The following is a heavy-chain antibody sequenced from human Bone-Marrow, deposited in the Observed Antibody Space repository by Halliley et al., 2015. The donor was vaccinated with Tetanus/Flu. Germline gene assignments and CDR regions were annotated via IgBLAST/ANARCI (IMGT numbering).Heavy chain of an antibody. CDR3: ARDLEWELLGAFDY. CDR2: IIPSFGTA. CDR1: GGTFSRYA. D-gene: IGHD1-26*01. V-gene: IGHV1-69*06. J-gene: IGHJ4*02. Sequence: QLVQSGAEVKKPGSSVKVSCKASGGTFSRYAISWVRQAPGQGLEWMGGIIPSFGTAHYAQRFQGRATITADRSTSTAYMELSSLSSEDTAVYYCARDLEWELLGAFDYWGQGTLVTVSS.